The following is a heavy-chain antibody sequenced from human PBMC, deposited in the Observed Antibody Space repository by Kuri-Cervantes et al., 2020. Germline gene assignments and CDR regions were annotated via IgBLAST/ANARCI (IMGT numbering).Heavy chain of an antibody. CDR2: IYYSGST. V-gene: IGHV4-39*01. Sequence: SETLSLTCTVSGGSISSSSYYWGWIRQPPGKGLEWIGSIYYSGSTYYKPSLKSRVTISVDTSKNQFSLKLSSVTAADTAVYYCARARVVDTAMVGEYPNFDYWGQGTLVTVSS. CDR3: ARARVVDTAMVGEYPNFDY. CDR1: GGSISSSSYY. D-gene: IGHD5-18*01. J-gene: IGHJ4*02.